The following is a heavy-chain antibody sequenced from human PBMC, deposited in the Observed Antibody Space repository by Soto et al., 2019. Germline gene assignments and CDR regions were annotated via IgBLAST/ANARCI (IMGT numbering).Heavy chain of an antibody. J-gene: IGHJ6*02. V-gene: IGHV4-34*01. CDR1: GGSFSGYY. CDR3: ARGAKGSSWRAYYYGMDV. D-gene: IGHD6-13*01. CDR2: INHSGST. Sequence: QVQLQQWGAGLLKPSETLSLTCAVYGGSFSGYYWSWIRQPPGKGLEWIGEINHSGSTNYNPSLKSRVTISVDTSKNQFSLKLSSVTAADTAVYYCARGAKGSSWRAYYYGMDVWGQGTTVTVSS.